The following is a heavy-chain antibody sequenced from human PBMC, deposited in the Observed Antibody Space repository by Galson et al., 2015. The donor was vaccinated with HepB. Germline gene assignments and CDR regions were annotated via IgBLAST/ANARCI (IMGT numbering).Heavy chain of an antibody. J-gene: IGHJ5*02. D-gene: IGHD6-19*01. CDR1: GDSVSNNNAA. Sequence: CAISGDSVSNNNAAWHWIRQSPSRGLEWLGRTYYRSKWYNDYAASVRSRITINPDTSKNQVSLQLNSVTPEDTAVYYCARDLVGGFLFDRWGQGTLVTVSS. V-gene: IGHV6-1*01. CDR2: TYYRSKWYN. CDR3: ARDLVGGFLFDR.